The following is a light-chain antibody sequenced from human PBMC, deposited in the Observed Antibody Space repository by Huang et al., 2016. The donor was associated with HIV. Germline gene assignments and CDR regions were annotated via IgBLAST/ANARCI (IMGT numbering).Light chain of an antibody. V-gene: IGKV3-15*01. CDR2: GAS. CDR1: QSVSSN. CDR3: QQYNNWPPWYT. Sequence: EIVMTQSPATLSVSPGERATLSGRASQSVSSNLAWYQQKPGQAPRRLIYGASPRATGIPARFSGSGSGTEFTLTISSLQSEDFAVYYCQQYNNWPPWYTFGQGTKLEIK. J-gene: IGKJ2*01.